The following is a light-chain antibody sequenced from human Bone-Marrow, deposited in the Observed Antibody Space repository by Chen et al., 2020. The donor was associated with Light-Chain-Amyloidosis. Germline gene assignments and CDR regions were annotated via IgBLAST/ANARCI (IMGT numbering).Light chain of an antibody. CDR3: QSADSSGTYEVI. J-gene: IGLJ2*01. CDR2: RDA. CDR1: DLPTKY. Sequence: SYEPPQPPSASVSPGQTARITCSGDDLPTKYAYWYQQKPGQAPVLVIHRDAERPSGISERFSGSSSGTTATLTISGVQAEDEADYHCQSADSSGTYEVIFGGGTKLTVL. V-gene: IGLV3-25*03.